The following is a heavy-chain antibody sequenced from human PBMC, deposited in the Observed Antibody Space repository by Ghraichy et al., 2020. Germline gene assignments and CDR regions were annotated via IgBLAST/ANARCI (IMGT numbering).Heavy chain of an antibody. D-gene: IGHD7-27*01. CDR1: GYTLTELS. CDR2: FDPEDGET. Sequence: ASVKVSCKVSGYTLTELSMHWVRQAPGKGLEWMGGFDPEDGETIYAQKFQGRVTMTEDTSTDTAYMELSSLRSEDTAVYYCATVLTGDRSYYYYYGMDVWGQGTTVTVSS. V-gene: IGHV1-24*01. J-gene: IGHJ6*02. CDR3: ATVLTGDRSYYYYYGMDV.